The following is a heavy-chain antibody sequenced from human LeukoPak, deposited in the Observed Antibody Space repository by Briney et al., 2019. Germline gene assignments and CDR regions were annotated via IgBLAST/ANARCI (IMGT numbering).Heavy chain of an antibody. V-gene: IGHV1-3*01. Sequence: ASVKVSCKASGYTFTSYAMHWVRQAPGQRLEWMGWINAGNGNTKYSQKFQGRVTITRDTSASTAYMELSSLRSEDTAVYYCARQPDVGQQLVPYYFDYWGQGTLVTVSS. D-gene: IGHD6-13*01. CDR2: INAGNGNT. CDR1: GYTFTSYA. CDR3: ARQPDVGQQLVPYYFDY. J-gene: IGHJ4*02.